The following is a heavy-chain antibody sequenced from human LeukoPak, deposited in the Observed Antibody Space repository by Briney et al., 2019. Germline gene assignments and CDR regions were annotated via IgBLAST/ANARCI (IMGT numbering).Heavy chain of an antibody. CDR1: GYTFTSYD. CDR2: MNPNSGNT. D-gene: IGHD2-2*01. J-gene: IGHJ5*02. CDR3: ARGKYCSSTSCYGDNWFDP. Sequence: GASVKVSCKASGYTFTSYDINWVRQVTGQGLEWMGWMNPNSGNTGYAQKFQGRVTITRNTSISTAYMELSSLRSEDTAVYYCARGKYCSSTSCYGDNWFDPWGQGTLVTVSS. V-gene: IGHV1-8*03.